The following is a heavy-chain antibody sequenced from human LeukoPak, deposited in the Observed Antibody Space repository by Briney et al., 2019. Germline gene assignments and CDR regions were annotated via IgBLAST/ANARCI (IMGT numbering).Heavy chain of an antibody. V-gene: IGHV3-7*01. J-gene: IGHJ5*02. CDR1: GFTFSSYA. CDR3: AREKFVAAGFKWFDP. CDR2: IKQDGSEK. D-gene: IGHD6-13*01. Sequence: GGSLRLSCAASGFTFSSYAMTWVRQTPGKGLEWVANIKQDGSEKYYVDSVKGRFTISRDNAKNSLYLQMNSLRAEDTAVYYCAREKFVAAGFKWFDPWGQGTLVTVSS.